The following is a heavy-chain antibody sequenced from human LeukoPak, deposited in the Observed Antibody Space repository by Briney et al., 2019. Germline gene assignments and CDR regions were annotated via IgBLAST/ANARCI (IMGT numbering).Heavy chain of an antibody. CDR1: GFSLSSYE. J-gene: IGHJ4*02. Sequence: GGSLRLSYVASGFSLSSYEMNWARQAPGKGLEWVSYISESGTTIYYADSVKGRFTISRDTAKNSLYLQMNSLRAEDTAVYYCGRQRYFDYWGQGTLVTVSS. D-gene: IGHD1-1*01. V-gene: IGHV3-48*03. CDR2: ISESGTTI. CDR3: GRQRYFDY.